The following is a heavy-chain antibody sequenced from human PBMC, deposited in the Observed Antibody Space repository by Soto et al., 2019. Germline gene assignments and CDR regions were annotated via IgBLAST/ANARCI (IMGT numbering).Heavy chain of an antibody. CDR1: GFTFSTYA. CDR2: IGGSGGDT. V-gene: IGHV3-23*01. J-gene: IGHJ4*02. Sequence: GGSLKLSRAASGFTFSTYAMGGVRQAPGKGLEWVSVIGGSGGDTYYADSVKGRFTISRDNSKNTLYLQMNSLRAEDTAVYYCAKDLSGTYYDFDYWGQGTLVTVSS. CDR3: AKDLSGTYYDFDY. D-gene: IGHD1-26*01.